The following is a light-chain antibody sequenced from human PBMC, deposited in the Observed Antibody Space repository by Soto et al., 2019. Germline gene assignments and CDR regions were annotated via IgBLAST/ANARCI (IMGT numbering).Light chain of an antibody. CDR1: QNISRS. CDR2: GAS. J-gene: IGKJ1*01. V-gene: IGKV3-20*01. Sequence: AQSPGTLWASPIAVATLSCRATQNISRSLAWYQQKPGQAPRLLIYGASSRATVIPDRFSGSGSGTDFTLTISRLEPEDFAVYYCQQYGSSPSWTFGQGTKV. CDR3: QQYGSSPSWT.